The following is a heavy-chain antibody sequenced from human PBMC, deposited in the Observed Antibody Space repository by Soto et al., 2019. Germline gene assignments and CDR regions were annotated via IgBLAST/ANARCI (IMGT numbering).Heavy chain of an antibody. CDR3: ARMYYDSSGYHPAGY. CDR1: GFTFSSYG. V-gene: IGHV3-33*01. CDR2: IWYDGSNK. Sequence: PGGSLRLSCAASGFTFSSYGMHWVRQAPGKGLEWVAVIWYDGSNKYYADSVKGRFTISRDNSKNTLYLQMNSLRAEDTAVYYCARMYYDSSGYHPAGYWGQGTLVTVSS. D-gene: IGHD3-22*01. J-gene: IGHJ4*02.